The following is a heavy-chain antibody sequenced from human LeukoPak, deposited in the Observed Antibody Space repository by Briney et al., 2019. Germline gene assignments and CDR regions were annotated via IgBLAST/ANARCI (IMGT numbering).Heavy chain of an antibody. D-gene: IGHD3-10*01. CDR3: ASLNYGSGSYSPN. CDR2: IYPGDSDT. CDR1: GYSFTTYW. Sequence: GESLKISCKGSGYSFTTYWIGWVRQMPGKGLEWMGIIYPGDSDTRYSPSFQGQVTISADKSISTAYLQWSSLKASDTAIYYCASLNYGSGSYSPNWGQGTLVTVSS. V-gene: IGHV5-51*01. J-gene: IGHJ4*02.